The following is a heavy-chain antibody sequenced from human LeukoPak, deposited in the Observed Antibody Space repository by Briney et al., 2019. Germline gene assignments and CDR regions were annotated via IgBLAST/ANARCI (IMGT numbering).Heavy chain of an antibody. CDR2: IASDGSST. V-gene: IGHV3-74*01. J-gene: IGHJ4*02. Sequence: GGSLRLSCAASGFTFSDYWMRWVRQAPGKGLVWVSRIASDGSSTSYADSVKGRFTISRGNAKNTLSLQMNSLRAEDTAVYYCTRGTTGGFDWGQGTLVTVSS. D-gene: IGHD1-7*01. CDR3: TRGTTGGFD. CDR1: GFTFSDYW.